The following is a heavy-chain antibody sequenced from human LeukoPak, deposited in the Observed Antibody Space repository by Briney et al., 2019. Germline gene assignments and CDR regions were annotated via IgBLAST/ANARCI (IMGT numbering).Heavy chain of an antibody. D-gene: IGHD3-22*01. CDR3: AKGGITMIVVVTYYFDY. CDR2: ISSSSSYI. Sequence: GGSLRLSCAASGFTFSSYSMNWVRQAPGKGLEWVSSISSSSSYIYYADSVKGRFTISRDNAKNSLYLQMNSLRAEDTAVYYCAKGGITMIVVVTYYFDYWGQGTLVTVSS. CDR1: GFTFSSYS. V-gene: IGHV3-21*04. J-gene: IGHJ4*02.